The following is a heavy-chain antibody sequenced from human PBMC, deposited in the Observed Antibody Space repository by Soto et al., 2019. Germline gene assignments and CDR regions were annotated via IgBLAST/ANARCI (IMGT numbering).Heavy chain of an antibody. D-gene: IGHD5-12*01. J-gene: IGHJ3*02. Sequence: QVQVVESGGGVVQPGRSLRLSCAVSGFTFSSYAMHWVRQAPGMGLEWVTFISNDGSNKYYADSVKGRFIISRDNSKITLSLQMNSLKTEDTAVYYCARASGCFTLVAQRNGFDIWGQGTMVTVSS. CDR3: ARASGCFTLVAQRNGFDI. V-gene: IGHV3-30-3*01. CDR1: GFTFSSYA. CDR2: ISNDGSNK.